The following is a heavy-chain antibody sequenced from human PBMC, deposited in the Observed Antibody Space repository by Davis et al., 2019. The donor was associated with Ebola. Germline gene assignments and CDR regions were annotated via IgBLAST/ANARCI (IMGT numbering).Heavy chain of an antibody. CDR1: GFDFSLYT. J-gene: IGHJ4*02. D-gene: IGHD3-16*02. CDR2: ISGRSSYI. V-gene: IGHV3-21*01. CDR3: ANGDLWGSYRSPFDY. Sequence: GESLKISCLASGFDFSLYTMAWVRQAPGKGLEWVSAISGRSSYIDFRDSLRGRFSVSRNNAANSLYLQMNSLRAEDTAVYYCANGDLWGSYRSPFDYWGQGTLVTVSS.